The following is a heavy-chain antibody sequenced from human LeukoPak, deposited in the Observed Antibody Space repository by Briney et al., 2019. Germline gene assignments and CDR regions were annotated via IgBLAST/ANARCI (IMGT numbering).Heavy chain of an antibody. V-gene: IGHV1-2*02. CDR3: ARWDGYSSSPDY. CDR1: GYSLTGYY. J-gene: IGHJ4*02. D-gene: IGHD6-13*01. CDR2: INPNSGET. Sequence: ASVKVSCKASGYSLTGYYMQWVRQAPGQGLEWMGWINPNSGETGYAQEFQGRVSMTRDMSISTIYRGLARLKSDDTAFYYCARWDGYSSSPDYWGQGSLVTVSS.